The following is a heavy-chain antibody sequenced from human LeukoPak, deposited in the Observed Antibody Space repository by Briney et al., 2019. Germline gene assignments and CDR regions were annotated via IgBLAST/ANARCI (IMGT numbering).Heavy chain of an antibody. CDR3: ARVSSGYYLDY. CDR1: GGSISSSSYY. D-gene: IGHD3-22*01. J-gene: IGHJ4*02. Sequence: PSETLSLTCTVSGGSISSSSYYWGWIRQPPGKGLEWIGSIYYSGSTYYNPSLKSRVTISVDTSKNQFSLKLSFVTAADTAVYYCARVSSGYYLDYWGQGTLVTVSS. CDR2: IYYSGST. V-gene: IGHV4-39*07.